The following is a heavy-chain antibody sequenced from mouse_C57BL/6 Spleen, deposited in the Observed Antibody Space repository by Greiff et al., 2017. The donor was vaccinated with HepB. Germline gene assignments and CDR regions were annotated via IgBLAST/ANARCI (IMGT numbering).Heavy chain of an antibody. D-gene: IGHD2-3*01. V-gene: IGHV5-17*01. CDR1: GFTFSDYG. CDR3: ARMRNDGYSWFAY. CDR2: ISSGSSTI. J-gene: IGHJ3*01. Sequence: EVQLVESGGGLVKPGGSLKLSCAASGFTFSDYGMHWVRQAPEKGLEWVAYISSGSSTIYYADTVKGRFTISRDNAKNTLFLQMTSLRSEDTAMYYCARMRNDGYSWFAYWGQGTLVTVSA.